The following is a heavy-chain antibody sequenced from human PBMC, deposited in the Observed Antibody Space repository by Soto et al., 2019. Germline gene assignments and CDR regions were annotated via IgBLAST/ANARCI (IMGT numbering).Heavy chain of an antibody. V-gene: IGHV3-33*01. D-gene: IGHD4-4*01. J-gene: IGHJ4*02. CDR3: ARVSVLDSHYAFYFAY. Sequence: QVQLVESGGGVVQPGRSLRLSCAASGFTFSSYGMHWVRQAPGKGLEWVAVIWYDGSNKYYADSVKGRFTISRDNSKHTLYLQMNSLTAEDTAVYYCARVSVLDSHYAFYFAYWGQGTLVTVSS. CDR1: GFTFSSYG. CDR2: IWYDGSNK.